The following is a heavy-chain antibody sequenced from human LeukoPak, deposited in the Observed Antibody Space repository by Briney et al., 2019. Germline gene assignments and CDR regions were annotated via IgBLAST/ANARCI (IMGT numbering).Heavy chain of an antibody. D-gene: IGHD3-22*01. CDR3: ARASSGYYYAGLDY. CDR1: GGSISSSSYY. Sequence: SETLSLTCTVSGGSISSSSYYWGWIRQPPGKGLEWIGSIYYSGSTYYNPSLKSRVTISVDTSKNQFSLKLSSVTAADTAVYYCARASSGYYYAGLDYWGQGTLVTVSS. CDR2: IYYSGST. J-gene: IGHJ4*02. V-gene: IGHV4-39*01.